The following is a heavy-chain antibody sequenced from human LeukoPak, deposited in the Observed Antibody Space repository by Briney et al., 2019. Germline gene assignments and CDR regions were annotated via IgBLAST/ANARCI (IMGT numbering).Heavy chain of an antibody. V-gene: IGHV3-30*02. D-gene: IGHD3-10*01. CDR3: AKDGGAMVRGVIDYLDY. Sequence: GGSLRLSCAASGFSFSSYGMYWVRQAPGKGLEWVAFIRYDGSNKYYADSVKGRFTISRDNSKNTLYLQMNSLRAEDTAVYYCAKDGGAMVRGVIDYLDYWGQGTLVTVSS. J-gene: IGHJ4*02. CDR2: IRYDGSNK. CDR1: GFSFSSYG.